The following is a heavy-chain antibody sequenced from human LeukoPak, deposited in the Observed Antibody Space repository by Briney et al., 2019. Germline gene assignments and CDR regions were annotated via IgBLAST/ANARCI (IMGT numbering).Heavy chain of an antibody. CDR1: GFTFSSYE. CDR2: ITKSGSTM. Sequence: GGSLRLSCVVSGFTFSSYEMNWVRQAPGKGLEWVSHITKSGSTMFYADSVKGRFTISRDNAKNSLYLQMNSLGADDTAVYYCAREADYSNTWAPFDYWGQGALVTVSS. CDR3: AREADYSNTWAPFDY. D-gene: IGHD6-13*01. J-gene: IGHJ4*02. V-gene: IGHV3-48*03.